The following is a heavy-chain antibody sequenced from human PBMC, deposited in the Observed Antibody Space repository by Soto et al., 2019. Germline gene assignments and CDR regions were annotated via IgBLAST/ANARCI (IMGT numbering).Heavy chain of an antibody. CDR3: ARESLTAMVKTYWSFDL. CDR2: IIPIFGTA. D-gene: IGHD5-18*01. V-gene: IGHV1-69*12. CDR1: GGTFSSYA. J-gene: IGHJ2*01. Sequence: QVQLVQSGAEVKKPGSSVKVSCKASGGTFSSYAISWVRQAPGQGLEWMGGIIPIFGTANYAQKFQGRVTITADESTSTAYMELRRLRSEDTAVYYCARESLTAMVKTYWSFDLWGRGTLVTVSS.